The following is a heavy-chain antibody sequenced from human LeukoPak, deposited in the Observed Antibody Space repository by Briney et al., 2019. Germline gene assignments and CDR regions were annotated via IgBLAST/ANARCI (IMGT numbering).Heavy chain of an antibody. Sequence: VASVKVSCKASGGTFTSYAISWVRQAPGQGLEWMGRIFPIFATANYAQKFQGRVTITADESTSTAYMELSSLRSEDTAVYYCARESGSDEAYFDYWGQGTLVTVSS. J-gene: IGHJ4*02. CDR2: IFPIFATA. CDR3: ARESGSDEAYFDY. CDR1: GGTFTSYA. D-gene: IGHD1-26*01. V-gene: IGHV1-69*13.